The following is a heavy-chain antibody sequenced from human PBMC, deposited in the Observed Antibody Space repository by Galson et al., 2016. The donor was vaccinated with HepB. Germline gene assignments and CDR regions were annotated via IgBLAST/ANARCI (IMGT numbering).Heavy chain of an antibody. D-gene: IGHD5-18*01. CDR1: GFSFSTYG. CDR3: AKRPYSYGWHYGMDV. V-gene: IGHV3-NL1*01. J-gene: IGHJ6*02. CDR2: ITSGGTT. Sequence: SLRLSCAASGFSFSTYGMHWVRQAPGKGLEWVSGITSGGTTYYADSVKGRFTISRDNSKNILYLQMKSLRDEDTAVYYCAKRPYSYGWHYGMDVWGQGTTVTVSS.